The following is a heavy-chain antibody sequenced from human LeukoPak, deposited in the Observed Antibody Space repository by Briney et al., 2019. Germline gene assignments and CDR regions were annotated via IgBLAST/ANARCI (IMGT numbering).Heavy chain of an antibody. V-gene: IGHV4-31*03. CDR3: ASVFGSYYDSSGYYNYEYFRH. J-gene: IGHJ1*01. Sequence: SQTLSLTCTVSGGSISSGGYYWSWIRQHPGKGLEWIGYIYYSGSTYYNPSLKSRVTISVDTSKNQFSLKLSSVTAADTAVYYCASVFGSYYDSSGYYNYEYFRHWGQGTLVTVSS. CDR1: GGSISSGGYY. D-gene: IGHD3-22*01. CDR2: IYYSGST.